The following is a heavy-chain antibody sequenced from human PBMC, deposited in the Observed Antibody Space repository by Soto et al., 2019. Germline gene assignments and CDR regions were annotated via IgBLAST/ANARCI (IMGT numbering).Heavy chain of an antibody. J-gene: IGHJ2*01. D-gene: IGHD3-16*01. CDR1: GFTFSSYS. CDR2: ISSSSSYI. V-gene: IGHV3-21*01. CDR3: ARDGGRRGGGYFDL. Sequence: EVQLVESGGGLVKPGGSLRLSCAASGFTFSSYSMNWVRQAPGKGLEWVSSISSSSSYIYYADSVKGRFTISRDNAKNSRDLQMNSLRAEDTAVYYCARDGGRRGGGYFDLWGRGTLVTVSS.